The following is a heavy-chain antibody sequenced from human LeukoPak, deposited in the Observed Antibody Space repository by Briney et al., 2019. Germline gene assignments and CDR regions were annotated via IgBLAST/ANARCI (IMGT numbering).Heavy chain of an antibody. CDR2: IYYSGST. J-gene: IGHJ1*01. D-gene: IGHD6-19*01. CDR1: GGSVSSGSYY. CDR3: ARGYSSGWDAEYFRH. Sequence: SETLSLTCTVSGGSVSSGSYYWSWIRQPPGKGLEWIGYIYYSGSTNHNPSLKSRVTISVDTSKNQFSLKLSSVTAADTAVYYCARGYSSGWDAEYFRHWGQGTLVTVSS. V-gene: IGHV4-61*01.